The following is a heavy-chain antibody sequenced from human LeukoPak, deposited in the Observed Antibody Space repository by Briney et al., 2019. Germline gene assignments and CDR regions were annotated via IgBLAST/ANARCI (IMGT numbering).Heavy chain of an antibody. CDR1: GGSISSSTYY. J-gene: IGHJ4*02. V-gene: IGHV4-39*01. CDR3: ARLRSAVVFDY. Sequence: SETLSLTCTVSGGSISSSTYYWGWIRQPPGKGLEWIGSIYYSGSTYYNPSLKSRVTISVDTSKNQFSLKLSSVTAADTAVYYCARLRSAVVFDYWGQGTLVTVSS. CDR2: IYYSGST.